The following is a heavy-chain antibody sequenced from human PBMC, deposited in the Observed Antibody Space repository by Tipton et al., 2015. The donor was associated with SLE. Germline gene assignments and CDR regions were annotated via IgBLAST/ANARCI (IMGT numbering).Heavy chain of an antibody. CDR1: GFTLTSYA. Sequence: GSLRLSCAASGFTLTSYAMTWVRQAPGKGLEWVSLINSGASRTYYADSVKGRFTISRDNSKNTLYLQMGSLRAEDMAVYYCARAHSSGWSLGYYYYMDVWGKGTTVTVSS. V-gene: IGHV3-23*03. CDR2: INSGASRT. J-gene: IGHJ6*03. CDR3: ARAHSSGWSLGYYYYMDV. D-gene: IGHD6-19*01.